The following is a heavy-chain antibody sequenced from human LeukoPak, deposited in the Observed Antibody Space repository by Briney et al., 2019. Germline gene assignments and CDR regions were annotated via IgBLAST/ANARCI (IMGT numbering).Heavy chain of an antibody. V-gene: IGHV1-18*01. J-gene: IGHJ3*02. CDR1: GYTFTSYG. Sequence: ASVKVSCKASGYTFTSYGISWVGQAPGQGREGMGWISAYNGNTNYAQKLQGRVTMTTDTSTSTAYMELRSLRSDHTAVYYCARGRRITMVRETIDAFDIWGQGTMVTVSS. CDR3: ARGRRITMVRETIDAFDI. CDR2: ISAYNGNT. D-gene: IGHD3-10*01.